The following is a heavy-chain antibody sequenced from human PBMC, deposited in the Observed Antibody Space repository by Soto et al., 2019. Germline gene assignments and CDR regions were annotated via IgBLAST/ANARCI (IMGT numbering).Heavy chain of an antibody. Sequence: SETLSLTCAVYGGSFSGYYWSWIRQPPGKGLEWIGEINHSGSTNYNPFLKSRVTISVDTSKNQFSLKLSSVTAADTAVYYCKWADYWGQGTLVTVSS. CDR1: GGSFSGYY. CDR3: KWADY. V-gene: IGHV4-34*01. CDR2: INHSGST. J-gene: IGHJ4*02. D-gene: IGHD1-26*01.